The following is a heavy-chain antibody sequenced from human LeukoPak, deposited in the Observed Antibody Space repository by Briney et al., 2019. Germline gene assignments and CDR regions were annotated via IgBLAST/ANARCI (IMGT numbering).Heavy chain of an antibody. CDR1: GGSISAYY. J-gene: IGHJ4*02. V-gene: IGHV4-4*07. Sequence: SETLSLTCTVSGGSISAYYWSWIRQPAGKGLEWIGRIYTSGSANYNPSLKSRVTMSVDTSKNQLSLKLSSMTAADTAVYYCARDRNHYDSSGWTPFDYWGQGTLVTVSS. CDR3: ARDRNHYDSSGWTPFDY. CDR2: IYTSGSA. D-gene: IGHD3-22*01.